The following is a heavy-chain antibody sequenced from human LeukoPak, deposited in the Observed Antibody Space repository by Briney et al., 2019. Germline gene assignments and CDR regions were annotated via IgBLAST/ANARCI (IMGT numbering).Heavy chain of an antibody. CDR1: GFTFSSYE. J-gene: IGHJ4*02. V-gene: IGHV3-48*03. CDR3: ARDRGVWQREY. Sequence: GVLRLSCAASGFTFSSYEMNWVRQAPGKGLEWVSYISSSGSTIYYADSVKGRFTISRDNAKNSLYLQMNSLRAEDTAVYYCARDRGVWQREYWGQGTLVTVSS. D-gene: IGHD6-25*01. CDR2: ISSSGSTI.